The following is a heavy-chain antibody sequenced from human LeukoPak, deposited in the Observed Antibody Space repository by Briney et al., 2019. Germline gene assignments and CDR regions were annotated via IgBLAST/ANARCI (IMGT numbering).Heavy chain of an antibody. CDR3: ATPGAAAGTITAFVI. J-gene: IGHJ3*02. CDR2: VDPEDGET. Sequence: ATVKISCKASGYTFTDYYMHWVQQAPGKGLEWMGRVDPEDGETIYAEKFQGRVTITADTSTGTAYMELSSLRAEDTAVYYCATPGAAAGTITAFVIWGQGTMVTVSS. CDR1: GYTFTDYY. V-gene: IGHV1-69-2*01. D-gene: IGHD6-13*01.